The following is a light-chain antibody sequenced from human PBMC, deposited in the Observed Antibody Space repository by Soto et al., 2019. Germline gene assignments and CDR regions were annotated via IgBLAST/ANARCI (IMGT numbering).Light chain of an antibody. J-gene: IGLJ3*02. CDR2: ADT. Sequence: QPVLTQPPSVSGAPGLRVTISCTGSSSNIVAGYDVHWYQQLPGTAPKLLIYADTNRPSGVPDRFSGSRSDTSASLAITGLQTEDEADYYCQSYDSSLSASVFGGGTKLTVL. V-gene: IGLV1-40*01. CDR3: QSYDSSLSASV. CDR1: SSNIVAGYD.